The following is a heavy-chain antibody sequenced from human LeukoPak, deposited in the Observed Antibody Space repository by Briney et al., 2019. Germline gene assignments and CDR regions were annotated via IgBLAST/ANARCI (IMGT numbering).Heavy chain of an antibody. J-gene: IGHJ6*02. CDR2: INTNTGNP. CDR1: GYTFTSYA. D-gene: IGHD4-17*01. Sequence: ASVKVSCKASGYTFTSYAMNWVRQAPGQGLEWMGWINTNTGNPTYAQGFTGRFVFSLDTSVSTAYLQISSLKAEDTAVYYCARVWDYGDFQYYGMDVWGQGTTVTVSS. V-gene: IGHV7-4-1*02. CDR3: ARVWDYGDFQYYGMDV.